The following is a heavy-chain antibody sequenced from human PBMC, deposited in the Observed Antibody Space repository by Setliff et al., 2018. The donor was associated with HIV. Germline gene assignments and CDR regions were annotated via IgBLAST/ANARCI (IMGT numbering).Heavy chain of an antibody. CDR1: GYTFTSYG. Sequence: GASVKVSCKASGYTFTSYGISWVRQAPGQGLEWMGWISAYNGNTNYAQKLQGRVTMTTDTSTGTAYMELRSLRSDDTAVYYCARGVTSSSVVPAAIGYFDLWGRGTLVTVSS. D-gene: IGHD2-2*02. J-gene: IGHJ2*01. CDR2: ISAYNGNT. V-gene: IGHV1-18*01. CDR3: ARGVTSSSVVPAAIGYFDL.